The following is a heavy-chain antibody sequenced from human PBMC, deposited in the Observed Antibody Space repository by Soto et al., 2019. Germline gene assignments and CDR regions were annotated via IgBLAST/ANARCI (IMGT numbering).Heavy chain of an antibody. V-gene: IGHV1-18*01. CDR2: ISAYNGNT. CDR1: GYTFSIYG. J-gene: IGHJ5*02. D-gene: IGHD2-2*01. Sequence: QVQLVQSGPAVKKPGASVKVSCKASGYTFSIYGISWVRQAPGQGLEWMGWISAYNGNTNYAQNLQGRVTMTTDTSTSTAYMELRSLRSDDTAVYYCARDRYCSSTSCYSQTAWFAPWGQGTLVTVSS. CDR3: ARDRYCSSTSCYSQTAWFAP.